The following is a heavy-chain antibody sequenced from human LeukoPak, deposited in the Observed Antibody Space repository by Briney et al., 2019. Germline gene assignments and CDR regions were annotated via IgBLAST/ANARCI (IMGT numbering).Heavy chain of an antibody. Sequence: SETLSLTCTVSGGSISSSSYYWGWIRQPPGKGLEWIGSIYYSGSTYYNPSLKSRVTISVDTSKNQFSLKLSSVTAADTAVYYCARLLGATTPFDYWGQGTLVTVSS. V-gene: IGHV4-39*01. CDR2: IYYSGST. CDR1: GGSISSSSYY. J-gene: IGHJ4*02. D-gene: IGHD1-26*01. CDR3: ARLLGATTPFDY.